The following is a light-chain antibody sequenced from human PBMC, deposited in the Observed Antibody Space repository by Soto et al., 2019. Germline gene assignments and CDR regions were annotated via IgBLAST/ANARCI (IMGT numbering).Light chain of an antibody. Sequence: SYELTQPPSVSVAPGKTAGITCGGNNIGSKSVHWYQQKPGQAPVLVIYYDSDRPSGIPERFSGSNSGNTATLTISRVEAGDEADYYCQVWDSSSDQEVFGGGTKLTVL. CDR3: QVWDSSSDQEV. CDR1: NIGSKS. CDR2: YDS. V-gene: IGLV3-21*04. J-gene: IGLJ2*01.